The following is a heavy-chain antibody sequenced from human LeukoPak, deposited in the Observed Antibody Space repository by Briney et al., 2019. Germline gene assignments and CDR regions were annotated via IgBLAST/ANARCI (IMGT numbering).Heavy chain of an antibody. CDR3: ARGSVAAIRDF. CDR2: INHSGST. Sequence: GSLRLSCAASGFTLSSYAMSWVRQPPGKGLERIGEINHSGSTNYNPSLKSRVTISVDTSKNQFSLKLSSVTATDTAVYYCARGSVAAIRDFWGQGTMVTVSS. D-gene: IGHD2-15*01. J-gene: IGHJ3*01. V-gene: IGHV4-34*01. CDR1: GFTLSSYA.